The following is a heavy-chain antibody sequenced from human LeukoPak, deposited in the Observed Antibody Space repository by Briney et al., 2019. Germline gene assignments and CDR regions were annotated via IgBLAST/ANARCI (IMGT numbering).Heavy chain of an antibody. Sequence: GGSLRLSCVAAEFTFSSYWMHWVRQAPGKGLVWVSRIDSGGSRTKYADSVKGRFTISRDNAENTLYLQMDSLRTDDTAVYYCAGLPKYWGQGTLVTVSS. CDR2: IDSGGSRT. CDR1: EFTFSSYW. J-gene: IGHJ4*02. CDR3: AGLPKY. D-gene: IGHD4-11*01. V-gene: IGHV3-74*03.